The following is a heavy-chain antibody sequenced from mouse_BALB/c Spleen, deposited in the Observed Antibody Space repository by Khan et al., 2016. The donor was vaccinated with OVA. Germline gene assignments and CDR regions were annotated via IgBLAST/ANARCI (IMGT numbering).Heavy chain of an antibody. D-gene: IGHD1-1*01. J-gene: IGHJ4*01. CDR1: GYTFTSYW. V-gene: IGHV1S41*01. CDR3: ARANYYGRSRYAMDS. CDR2: ISPGSGSD. Sequence: DLVKPGASVRLSCKASGYTFTSYWVHWIKQRPGQGLEWIGQISPGSGSDYYNEMFKGRATLTVDTSSTTAYIHLSSLSSEDSAGYFCARANYYGRSRYAMDSWGQGTSVTVSS.